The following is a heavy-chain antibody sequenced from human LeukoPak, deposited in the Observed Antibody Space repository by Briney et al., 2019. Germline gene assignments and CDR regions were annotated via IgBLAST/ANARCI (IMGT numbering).Heavy chain of an antibody. V-gene: IGHV3-30*04. Sequence: PGGSLRLSCAASVFTFSSYAMHWVRQAPGKGLEWVAVISYDGSNKYYADSVKGRFTISRDNSKNTLYLQMNSLRAEDTAVYYCARELYYDSSGYRLDAFDIWGQGTMVTVSS. CDR3: ARELYYDSSGYRLDAFDI. CDR2: ISYDGSNK. CDR1: VFTFSSYA. J-gene: IGHJ3*02. D-gene: IGHD3-22*01.